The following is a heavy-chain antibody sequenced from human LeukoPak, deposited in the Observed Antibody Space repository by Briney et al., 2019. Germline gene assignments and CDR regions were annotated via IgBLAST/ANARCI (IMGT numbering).Heavy chain of an antibody. CDR2: INHSGST. V-gene: IGHV4-34*01. D-gene: IGHD5-12*01. Sequence: PSETLSFTCAVYGGSFSGYYWSWIRQPPGKGLERIGEINHSGSTNYNPSLKSRVTISVDTSKNQFSLKLSSVTAADTAVYYCARGRRRDGYNREYYFDYWGQGTLVTVSS. CDR1: GGSFSGYY. J-gene: IGHJ4*02. CDR3: ARGRRRDGYNREYYFDY.